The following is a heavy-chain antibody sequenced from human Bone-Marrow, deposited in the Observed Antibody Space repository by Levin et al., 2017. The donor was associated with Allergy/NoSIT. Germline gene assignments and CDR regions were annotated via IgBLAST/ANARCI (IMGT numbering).Heavy chain of an antibody. J-gene: IGHJ4*02. CDR1: GFTFSDYY. D-gene: IGHD5-18*01. CDR2: ISSSGSTI. CDR3: ARPYHDTAMVTRVGILDY. V-gene: IGHV3-11*01. Sequence: PGGSLRLSCAASGFTFSDYYMSWIRQAPGKGLEWVSYISSSGSTIYYADSVKGRFTISRDNAKNSLYLQMNSLRAEDTAVYYCARPYHDTAMVTRVGILDYWGQGTLVTVSS.